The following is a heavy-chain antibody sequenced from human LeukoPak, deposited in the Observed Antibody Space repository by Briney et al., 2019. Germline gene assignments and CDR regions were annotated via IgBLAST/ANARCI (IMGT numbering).Heavy chain of an antibody. V-gene: IGHV4-61*02. J-gene: IGHJ4*02. CDR1: GGSISSGYY. CDR3: ARDSAERGFDY. Sequence: PSQTLSLTCTVSGGSISSGYYWSWIRQPAGKGLEWIGRIYTSGSTNYNPSLKSRVTISVDTSKNQFPLKLSSVTAADTAVYYCARDSAERGFDYWGQGTLVTVSS. D-gene: IGHD3-16*01. CDR2: IYTSGST.